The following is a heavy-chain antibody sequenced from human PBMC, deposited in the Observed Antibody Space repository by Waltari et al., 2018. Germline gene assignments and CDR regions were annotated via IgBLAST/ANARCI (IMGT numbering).Heavy chain of an antibody. CDR1: GFTFRRHA. CDR2: ISGSGAAI. Sequence: VHLVESGGGVVQPGRSLRLSCAASGFTFRRHAVHWVRQAPGKGLEWVSSISGSGAAIYYADSVNGRFTISRDNSKNTLYLQMISLRAEDTAVYYCAEAGLYVRDYYYDYSMGVWGQGTTVTVSS. D-gene: IGHD3-16*01. CDR3: AEAGLYVRDYYYDYSMGV. V-gene: IGHV3-23*04. J-gene: IGHJ6*02.